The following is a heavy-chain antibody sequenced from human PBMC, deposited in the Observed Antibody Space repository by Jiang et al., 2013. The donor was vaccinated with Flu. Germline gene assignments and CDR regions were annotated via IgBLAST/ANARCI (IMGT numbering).Heavy chain of an antibody. V-gene: IGHV1-18*01. D-gene: IGHD3-22*01. CDR3: ARASVGVYYDSRGDAFDI. CDR2: ISAYNGNT. J-gene: IGHJ3*02. Sequence: SGAEVKKPGASVKVSCKASGYTFTSYGISWVRQAPGQGLEWMGWISAYNGNTNYAQKLQGRVTMTTDTSTSTAYMELRSLRSDDAAVYYCARASVGVYYDSRGDAFDIWGQGTMVTVSS. CDR1: GYTFTSYG.